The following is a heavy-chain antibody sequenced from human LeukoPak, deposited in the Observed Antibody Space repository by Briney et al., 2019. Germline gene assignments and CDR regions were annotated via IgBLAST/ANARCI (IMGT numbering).Heavy chain of an antibody. CDR1: GFTFSTYE. CDR3: AREGGWATTANDY. D-gene: IGHD1-1*01. J-gene: IGHJ4*02. Sequence: TGGSLRLSCTASGFTFSTYEMNWVRQAPGKGLERVSYISGSGSTIYYADSVKGRFTIPRDNAKNSLYLQMSSLRAEDTALYYCAREGGWATTANDYWGQGTLVIVSS. V-gene: IGHV3-48*03. CDR2: ISGSGSTI.